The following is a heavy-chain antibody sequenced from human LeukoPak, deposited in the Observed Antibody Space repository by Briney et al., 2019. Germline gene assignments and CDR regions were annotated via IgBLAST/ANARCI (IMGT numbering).Heavy chain of an antibody. CDR2: IIPILGIA. V-gene: IGHV1-69*04. CDR1: GGTFSSYA. D-gene: IGHD3-9*01. J-gene: IGHJ4*02. Sequence: ASVKVSCKASGGTFSSYAISWVRQAPGQGLEWMGRIIPILGIANYAQKFQGRITITADKSTSTAYMELSSLRSEDTAVYYCARDPSGNYDILTGYYSGLGAFDYWGQGTLVTVSS. CDR3: ARDPSGNYDILTGYYSGLGAFDY.